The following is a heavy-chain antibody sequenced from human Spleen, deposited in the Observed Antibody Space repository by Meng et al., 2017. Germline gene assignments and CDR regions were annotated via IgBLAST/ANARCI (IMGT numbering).Heavy chain of an antibody. CDR3: ASGAGDYYYYYGMDV. Sequence: ASVKVSCKASGYTFTGYYMHWVRQATGQGLEWMGWMNPNSGNTGYAQKFQGRVTMTRNTSISTAYMQLSSLRSEDTAVYYCASGAGDYYYYYGMDVWGQGTTVTVSS. CDR1: GYTFTGYY. V-gene: IGHV1-8*02. CDR2: MNPNSGNT. J-gene: IGHJ6*02.